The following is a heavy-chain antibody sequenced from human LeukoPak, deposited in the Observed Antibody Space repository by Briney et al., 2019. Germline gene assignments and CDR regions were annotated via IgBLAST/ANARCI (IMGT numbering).Heavy chain of an antibody. J-gene: IGHJ4*02. V-gene: IGHV3-23*01. CDR3: AKAGGSGWSGATYY. D-gene: IGHD6-19*01. CDR2: ISGSGGST. Sequence: GGSLRLSCAASGFTFSSYAMSWVRQAPGKGLEWVSAISGSGGSTYYADSVKGRFTISRDNSKNTLYLQMNSLRAEDTAVYYCAKAGGSGWSGATYYWGQGTLVTVSS. CDR1: GFTFSSYA.